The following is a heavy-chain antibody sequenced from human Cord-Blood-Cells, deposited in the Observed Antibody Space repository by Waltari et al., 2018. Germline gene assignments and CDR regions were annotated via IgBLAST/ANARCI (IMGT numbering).Heavy chain of an antibody. D-gene: IGHD1-26*01. CDR3: ARGGATAFDI. J-gene: IGHJ3*02. CDR2: MNPNSGNT. CDR1: GIPFPSDD. Sequence: QVQLVQSGAEVKKPGSSVTFSRKSSGIPFPSDDINRVRQATGQGLEWMGWMNPNSGNTGYAQKFQGRVTITRNTSISTAYMELSSLRSEDTAVYYCARGGATAFDIWGQGTMVTVSS. V-gene: IGHV1-8*01.